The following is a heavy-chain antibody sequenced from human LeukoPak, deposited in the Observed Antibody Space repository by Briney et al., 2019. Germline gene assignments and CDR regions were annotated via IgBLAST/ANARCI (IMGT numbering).Heavy chain of an antibody. V-gene: IGHV4-31*03. J-gene: IGHJ5*01. Sequence: PAETLSLTCTLSGGSISSGGYYWSWIRQLPGKGLEWIVYIRYSGSSYATPSLKSRLTFSADTSKNQFSLELTSVPAADTPVYFCARRILHRPLNSRGQRTLFVVSA. CDR3: ARRILHRPLNS. D-gene: IGHD1-14*01. CDR2: IRYSGSS. CDR1: GGSISSGGYY.